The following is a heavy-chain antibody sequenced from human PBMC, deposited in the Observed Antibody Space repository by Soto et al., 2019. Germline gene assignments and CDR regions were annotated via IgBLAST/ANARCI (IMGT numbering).Heavy chain of an antibody. V-gene: IGHV3-30*02. CDR3: TKDGPFRSSDSWNYYLDY. D-gene: IGHD6-19*01. Sequence: QPGGSLRLSCATSRFTFSSYGMHWVRQAPGKGLQWVAVIWHDENTKYYAESVQGRFTISRDNSKNTLYLHMNSLRTEDTAVYYCTKDGPFRSSDSWNYYLDYWGQGTLVTVSS. J-gene: IGHJ4*02. CDR1: RFTFSSYG. CDR2: IWHDENTK.